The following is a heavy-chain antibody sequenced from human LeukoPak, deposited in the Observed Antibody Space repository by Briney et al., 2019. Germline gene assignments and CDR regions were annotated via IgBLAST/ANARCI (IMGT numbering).Heavy chain of an antibody. J-gene: IGHJ6*03. Sequence: GGSLRLSCAASGFTFSSYEMNWVRQAPGKGLEWVSYISSSGSTIYYADSVKGRFTISRDNAKNSLYLQMNSLRVEDTAVYYCATSTSRGPYYYYMDVWGKGTTVTVSS. V-gene: IGHV3-48*03. CDR3: ATSTSRGPYYYYMDV. D-gene: IGHD2-2*01. CDR1: GFTFSSYE. CDR2: ISSSGSTI.